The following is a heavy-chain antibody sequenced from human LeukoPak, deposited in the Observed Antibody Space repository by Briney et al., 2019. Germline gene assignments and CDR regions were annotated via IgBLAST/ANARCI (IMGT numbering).Heavy chain of an antibody. J-gene: IGHJ3*02. CDR3: ARVVRDSSSDAFDI. Sequence: SETLSLTCTVSGGSISSGGYYWSWIRRPPGKGLEWIGYIYHSGSTYYNPSLKSRVTISVDRSKNQFSLKLSSVTAADTAVYYCARVVRDSSSDAFDIWGQGTMVTVSS. V-gene: IGHV4-30-2*01. D-gene: IGHD5-18*01. CDR2: IYHSGST. CDR1: GGSISSGGYY.